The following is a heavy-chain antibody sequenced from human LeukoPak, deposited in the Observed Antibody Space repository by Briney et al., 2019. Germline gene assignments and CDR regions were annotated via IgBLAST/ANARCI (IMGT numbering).Heavy chain of an antibody. J-gene: IGHJ4*02. CDR1: GFTFSNHG. D-gene: IGHD5-24*01. V-gene: IGHV3-30*03. CDR3: ARETPRRGETRDGYR. Sequence: PGGSLRLSCVASGFTFSNHGMYWVRQAPGKGLEWVAVISYDGSNKYYVDSVKGRFTISRDNSKNTLYLQMNSLRAEDTAVYYCARETPRRGETRDGYRWGQGTVVTVSS. CDR2: ISYDGSNK.